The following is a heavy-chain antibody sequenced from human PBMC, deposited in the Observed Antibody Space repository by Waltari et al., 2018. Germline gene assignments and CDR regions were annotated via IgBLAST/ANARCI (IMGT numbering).Heavy chain of an antibody. CDR2: ISYNGRNI. CDR3: ARDYCDRTNCHGMDV. CDR1: EFTFSSYA. J-gene: IGHJ6*02. Sequence: QVQLVESGGGVVQPGRSLRLSCEASEFTFSSYAMHWVRQAPGKGLEWVAVISYNGRNIYYVDAVKGRFTISRDNSKKTLYMQMNSLRAEDTAVYYCARDYCDRTNCHGMDVWG. D-gene: IGHD3-22*01. V-gene: IGHV3-30*04.